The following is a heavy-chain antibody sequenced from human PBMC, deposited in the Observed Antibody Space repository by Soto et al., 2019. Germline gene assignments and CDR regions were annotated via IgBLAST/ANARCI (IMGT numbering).Heavy chain of an antibody. V-gene: IGHV3-66*01. CDR3: ARDGSGH. J-gene: IGHJ4*02. CDR2: IYTGGGT. Sequence: EVQLVESGGGLVQPGGSLRLSCAASGLTVSTNPMSWVRQAPGKGLEWVSVIYTGGGTHYAASVKGRFTISRNNSKNTVNLQMNSRRPEDTTAYYCARDGSGHWGQGTLVTASS. CDR1: GLTVSTNP.